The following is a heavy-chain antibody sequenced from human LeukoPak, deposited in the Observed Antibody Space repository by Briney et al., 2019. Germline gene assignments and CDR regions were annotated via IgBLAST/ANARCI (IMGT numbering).Heavy chain of an antibody. CDR2: TYYRSKWYN. D-gene: IGHD5-18*01. CDR3: AREEAGSYAFAY. J-gene: IGHJ4*02. V-gene: IGHV6-1*01. Sequence: SQTLSLTCAIYGDSVSSNSAARKWTRQSPSRGLEWLGRTYYRSKWYNDYAVSVKRRITINPDTSKNQVSLQLNSVTREDAAVYYCAREEAGSYAFAYWGEGTLVTVSS. CDR1: GDSVSSNSAA.